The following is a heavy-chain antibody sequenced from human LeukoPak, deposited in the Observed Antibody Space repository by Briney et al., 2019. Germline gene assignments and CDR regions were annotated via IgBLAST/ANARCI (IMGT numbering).Heavy chain of an antibody. CDR3: ATSRMRGAFDI. CDR1: GYPFSSYW. D-gene: IGHD3-10*01. V-gene: IGHV3-7*01. Sequence: GGSLRLSCAASGYPFSSYWMTWVRQAPGKGLEWLTNINQDGSEFYYVGSVKDRFIISRDNAKNSLYLQMNSLRVDDLAVYYCATSRMRGAFDIWGQGTMVTVSS. CDR2: INQDGSEF. J-gene: IGHJ3*02.